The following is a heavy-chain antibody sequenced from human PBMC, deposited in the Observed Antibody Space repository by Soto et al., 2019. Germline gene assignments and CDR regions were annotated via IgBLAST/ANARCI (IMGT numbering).Heavy chain of an antibody. D-gene: IGHD3-9*01. Sequence: EVQLVESGGGVLRPGGSLRLSCALSGFTLDDYGLSWVRQAPGKGPEWVAGINWDGRNRDYADSVKGRFIISRDDAKSALYLQMNDVRPEDSARYYCAGAFPRGRYFDCKIFPLGYWCQGTLVSVSS. CDR2: INWDGRNR. CDR1: GFTLDDYG. J-gene: IGHJ4*02. V-gene: IGHV3-20*04. CDR3: AGAFPRGRYFDCKIFPLGY.